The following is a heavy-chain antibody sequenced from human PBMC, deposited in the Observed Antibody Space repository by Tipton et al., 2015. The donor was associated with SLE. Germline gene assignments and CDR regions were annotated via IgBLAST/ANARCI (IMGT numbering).Heavy chain of an antibody. CDR2: IYYSGST. D-gene: IGHD3-10*01. Sequence: GLVKPSETLSLTCTVSGGSISSSSYYWGWIRQPPGKGLEWIGSIYYSGSTYYNPSLKSRVTISVDTSKNQFSLKLSSVTAADTAVYYCERFGSGSYSIRPGAFDIWGQGTMVTGSS. CDR3: ERFGSGSYSIRPGAFDI. J-gene: IGHJ3*02. CDR1: GGSISSSSYY. V-gene: IGHV4-39*07.